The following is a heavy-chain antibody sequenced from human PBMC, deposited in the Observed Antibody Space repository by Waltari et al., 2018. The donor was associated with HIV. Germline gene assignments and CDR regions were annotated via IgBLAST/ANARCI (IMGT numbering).Heavy chain of an antibody. J-gene: IGHJ4*02. D-gene: IGHD2-2*02. CDR3: ARTFCSSTRCYRGDFDF. Sequence: QVQLVQSGAEVRKPGASVKVSCKASEYTFTSYEINWVRQAIGQGPEWMGWIHPQSGHTGLAQMFQGRVTMTRDTSINTAYMELSSLTSEDTAVYYCARTFCSSTRCYRGDFDFWGQGTLVTVSS. CDR2: IHPQSGHT. V-gene: IGHV1-8*01. CDR1: EYTFTSYE.